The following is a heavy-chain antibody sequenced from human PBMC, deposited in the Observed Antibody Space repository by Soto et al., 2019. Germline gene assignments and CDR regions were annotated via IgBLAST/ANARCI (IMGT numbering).Heavy chain of an antibody. Sequence: SVKVSCKASGCTFSSNTISWVRQATGQGLEWMGRIIPILGIANYAQKFQGRVTITADKSTSTAYMELRSLRSNDTAIYYCAMVDVYVTPSPQDVWGQGTTVTVSS. J-gene: IGHJ6*02. D-gene: IGHD3-16*01. CDR2: IIPILGIA. CDR1: GCTFSSNT. V-gene: IGHV1-69*02. CDR3: AMVDVYVTPSPQDV.